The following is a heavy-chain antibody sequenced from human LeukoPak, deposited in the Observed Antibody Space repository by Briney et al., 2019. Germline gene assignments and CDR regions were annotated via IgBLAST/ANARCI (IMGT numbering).Heavy chain of an antibody. D-gene: IGHD3-10*01. J-gene: IGHJ4*02. CDR3: AKHYMGSSYNHGLDC. Sequence: SETLSLTCTVSGYSISSGYFWGWIRQPPGKGLEWIGSIYYSGTTYYNPSLKSRVTISVDTPKNQFSLKLSSVTAADTALYYCAKHYMGSSYNHGLDCWGQGTLVTVSS. V-gene: IGHV4-38-2*02. CDR2: IYYSGTT. CDR1: GYSISSGYF.